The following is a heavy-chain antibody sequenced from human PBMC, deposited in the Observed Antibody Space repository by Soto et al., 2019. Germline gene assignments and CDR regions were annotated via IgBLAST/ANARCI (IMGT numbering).Heavy chain of an antibody. J-gene: IGHJ5*02. CDR1: GFTFSSYA. D-gene: IGHD2-2*01. CDR3: VRDSARIVVVPRVDGDNWLDP. V-gene: IGHV3-30-3*01. Sequence: LRLYCAASGFTFSSYAMHWVRQAPGKGLEWVAVISYDGSNKYYADSVKGRFTISRDNAKNSLYLQMNSLRAEDTAVYYCVRDSARIVVVPRVDGDNWLDPWGQGTLVTVSS. CDR2: ISYDGSNK.